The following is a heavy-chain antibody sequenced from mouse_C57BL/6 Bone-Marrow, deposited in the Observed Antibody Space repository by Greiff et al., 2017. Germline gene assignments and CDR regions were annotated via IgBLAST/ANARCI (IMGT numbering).Heavy chain of an antibody. J-gene: IGHJ2*01. D-gene: IGHD2-3*01. Sequence: EVQLQQSGGGLVKPGGSLKLSCAASGFTFSSYAMSWVRQTPEKRLEWVATISDGGSYTYYPDNVKGRFTISRDKAKNNLYLQLSHLKSEDTAMYYCARDGYDFDYWGQGTTLTVSS. CDR1: GFTFSSYA. V-gene: IGHV5-4*01. CDR3: ARDGYDFDY. CDR2: ISDGGSYT.